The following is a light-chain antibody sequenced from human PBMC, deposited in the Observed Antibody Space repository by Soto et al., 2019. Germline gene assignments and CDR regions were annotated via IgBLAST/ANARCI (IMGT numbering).Light chain of an antibody. Sequence: TLSCRASQSVSSSYLAWYQQKPGQAPRLLIYGASSRATGIPDRFSGSGSGTDFTLTISRLEPEDFAVYYCQQYGSSPWTFGQGTKVDIK. J-gene: IGKJ1*01. CDR3: QQYGSSPWT. V-gene: IGKV3-20*01. CDR2: GAS. CDR1: QSVSSSY.